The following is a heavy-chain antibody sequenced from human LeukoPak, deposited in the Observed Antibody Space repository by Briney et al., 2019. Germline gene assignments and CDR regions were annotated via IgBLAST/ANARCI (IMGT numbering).Heavy chain of an antibody. J-gene: IGHJ5*02. CDR3: ARDLGVYGSGTFDP. V-gene: IGHV4-38-2*02. D-gene: IGHD3-10*01. CDR1: GYSISSGYY. CDR2: IYHSGST. Sequence: SETLSLTCAVSGYSISSGYYWGWIRQPPGKGLEWIGSIYHSGSTYYNPSLKSRVTISVDTSKNQFSLKLSSVTAADTAEYYCARDLGVYGSGTFDPWGQGTLVTVSS.